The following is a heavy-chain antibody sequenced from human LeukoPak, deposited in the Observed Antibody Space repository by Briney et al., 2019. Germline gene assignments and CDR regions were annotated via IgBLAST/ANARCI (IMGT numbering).Heavy chain of an antibody. CDR2: IKQDGNEK. V-gene: IGHV3-7*01. CDR1: GFTFTTYW. CDR3: ARDSGRREDY. D-gene: IGHD1-1*01. Sequence: TGGSLRLSCAAPGFTFTTYWMSWVRQAPGKGLEWVANIKQDGNEKYYVDSVKGRFTISRDNAKNTLYLQMNSLRAEDTAVYYCARDSGRREDYWGQGTLVTVSS. J-gene: IGHJ4*02.